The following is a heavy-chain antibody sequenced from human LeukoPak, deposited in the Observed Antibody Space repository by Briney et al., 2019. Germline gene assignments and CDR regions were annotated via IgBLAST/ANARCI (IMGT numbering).Heavy chain of an antibody. Sequence: GGSLRLSCAASGFTFSSYWMSWVRQAPGKGLERVAYIKQDGSERYCVDSVKGRCTISRDNAKNSLNLQMNSLRAEDTAVYYCARDYCGGDCYPTYFDFWGQGALVTVSS. CDR2: IKQDGSER. J-gene: IGHJ4*02. V-gene: IGHV3-7*01. CDR3: ARDYCGGDCYPTYFDF. CDR1: GFTFSSYW. D-gene: IGHD2-21*02.